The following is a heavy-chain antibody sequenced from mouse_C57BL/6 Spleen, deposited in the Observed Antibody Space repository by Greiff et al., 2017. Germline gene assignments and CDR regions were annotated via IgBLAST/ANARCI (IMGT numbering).Heavy chain of an antibody. CDR2: IYPGDGDT. D-gene: IGHD2-4*01. CDR3: AIYDYDGTYYAMDY. V-gene: IGHV1-80*01. J-gene: IGHJ4*01. CDR1: GYAFSSYW. Sequence: QVQLQQSGAELVKPGASVKISCKASGYAFSSYWMNWVKQRPGKGLEWIGQIYPGDGDTNYNGKFKGKATLTADKSSSTAYMQRSSLTSEDSAVYFCAIYDYDGTYYAMDYWGQGTSVTVSS.